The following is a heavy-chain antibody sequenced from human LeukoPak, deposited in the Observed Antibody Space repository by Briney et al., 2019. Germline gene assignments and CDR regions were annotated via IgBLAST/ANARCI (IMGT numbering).Heavy chain of an antibody. D-gene: IGHD1-26*01. CDR1: QYTYTSYY. V-gene: IGHV1-46*01. CDR2: INPSGGST. Sequence: ASVKDSCNASQYTYTSYYMHWVRQAPGQGLEWMGIINPSGGSTSYAQRFQGRVTMTRDTSTATVHMELSSLRSEDTAVYYCARDRIVGAPMHRYNWFDPWGQGTLVTVSS. J-gene: IGHJ5*02. CDR3: ARDRIVGAPMHRYNWFDP.